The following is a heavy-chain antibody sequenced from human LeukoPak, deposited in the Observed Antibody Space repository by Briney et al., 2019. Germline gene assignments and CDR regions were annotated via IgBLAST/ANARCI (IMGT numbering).Heavy chain of an antibody. Sequence: SVTVSCKASGGTFSSYAISWVRQAHGQGLEWMGGIIPIFGTANYAQKFQGRVTITTDESTSTAYMELSSLRSEDTAVYYCARGAWLSYYYMDVWGKGTTVTVSS. CDR3: ARGAWLSYYYMDV. J-gene: IGHJ6*03. CDR2: IIPIFGTA. CDR1: GGTFSSYA. D-gene: IGHD3-3*01. V-gene: IGHV1-69*05.